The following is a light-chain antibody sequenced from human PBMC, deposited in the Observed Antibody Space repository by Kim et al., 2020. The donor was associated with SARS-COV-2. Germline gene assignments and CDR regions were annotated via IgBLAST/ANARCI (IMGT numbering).Light chain of an antibody. J-gene: IGLJ2*01. Sequence: SYELTQPPSVSVSPGQTASITCSGDKLGDKYACWYQQKPGQSPVLVIYQDNKRRSGIPGRFSGSNSGNTATLTISGTQAMDEADYYCQAWDSSTVV. V-gene: IGLV3-1*01. CDR1: KLGDKY. CDR2: QDN. CDR3: QAWDSSTVV.